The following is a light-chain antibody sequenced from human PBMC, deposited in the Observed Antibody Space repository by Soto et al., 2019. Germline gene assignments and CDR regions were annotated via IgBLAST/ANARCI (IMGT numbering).Light chain of an antibody. V-gene: IGKV3-20*01. CDR1: QSVSSSS. CDR3: QQHGGSPLYT. CDR2: GVS. J-gene: IGKJ2*01. Sequence: VLTQSPGPLSLSPGERATLSCRASQSVSSSSLAWYQQKPGQAPRLLIYGVSSSATGIPDRFSGSGSGTDFTLTISRLEPEDFAVYYCQQHGGSPLYTFGQGTKLEIK.